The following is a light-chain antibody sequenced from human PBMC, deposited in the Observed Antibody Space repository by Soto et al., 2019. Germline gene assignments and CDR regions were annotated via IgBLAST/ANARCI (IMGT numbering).Light chain of an antibody. CDR1: SSNIGNNY. Sequence: QSVLTQPPSVSAAPGQKVTISCSGSSSNIGNNYVSWYQQLPGTAPKLLIYENNMRPSGIPDRFSGSKSGTSATLDITGLQTGDETDYYCGTWDSSLGDVFGTGTKVTVL. V-gene: IGLV1-51*02. CDR2: ENN. J-gene: IGLJ1*01. CDR3: GTWDSSLGDV.